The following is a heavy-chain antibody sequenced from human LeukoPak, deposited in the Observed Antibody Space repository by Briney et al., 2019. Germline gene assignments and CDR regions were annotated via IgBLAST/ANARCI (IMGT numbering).Heavy chain of an antibody. J-gene: IGHJ4*02. Sequence: SETLSLTCAVYGGSFSGYYWSWIRQPPGKGLEWIGEINHSGSTNYNPSLKSRVTISVDTSKNQFSLKLSSVTAADTAVYYCARIGQKRLRYFDYWGQGTLVTVSS. V-gene: IGHV4-34*01. CDR2: INHSGST. D-gene: IGHD3-9*01. CDR3: ARIGQKRLRYFDY. CDR1: GGSFSGYY.